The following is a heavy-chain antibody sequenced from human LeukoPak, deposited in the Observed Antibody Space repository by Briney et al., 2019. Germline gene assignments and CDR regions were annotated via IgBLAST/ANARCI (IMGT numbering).Heavy chain of an antibody. J-gene: IGHJ6*02. CDR2: IIPALNIT. Sequence: SVKVSCKTSGGTFSSSAITWVRQAPGQGLEWMGRIIPALNITSYAQKFQGRVTITADTSTSTAYLELSSLRSEETAVYYCARDQGLTAPPPYGLDVWGQGTTVTVSS. CDR1: GGTFSSSA. CDR3: ARDQGLTAPPPYGLDV. D-gene: IGHD5-18*01. V-gene: IGHV1-69*04.